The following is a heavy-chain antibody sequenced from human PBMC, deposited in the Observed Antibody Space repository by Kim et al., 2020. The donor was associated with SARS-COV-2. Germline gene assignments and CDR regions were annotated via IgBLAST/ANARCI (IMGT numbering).Heavy chain of an antibody. CDR2: INGNSGET. CDR1: GYTFSDYYY. Sequence: ASVKVSCKASGYTFSDYYYIHWVRQAPGQGLEWMGWINGNSGETGFTQKFQGRVTMTRDTSINTAYMELNRLTSDDTAIYYCAREWEIPGYDTFDIWGQGTMVTVSS. J-gene: IGHJ3*02. CDR3: AREWEIPGYDTFDI. V-gene: IGHV1-2*02. D-gene: IGHD1-26*01.